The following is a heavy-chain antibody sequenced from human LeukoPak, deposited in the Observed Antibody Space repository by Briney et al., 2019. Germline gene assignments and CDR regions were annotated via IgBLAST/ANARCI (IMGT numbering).Heavy chain of an antibody. V-gene: IGHV1-69*13. Sequence: SVKVSCKASGYTFTSYAMNWVRQAPGQGLEWMGGIIPIFGTANYAQKFQGRVTITADESTSTAYMELSSLRSEDTAVYYCARDTDIAVAGYYYYYGMDVWGQGTTVTVSS. J-gene: IGHJ6*02. CDR2: IIPIFGTA. D-gene: IGHD6-19*01. CDR1: GYTFTSYA. CDR3: ARDTDIAVAGYYYYYGMDV.